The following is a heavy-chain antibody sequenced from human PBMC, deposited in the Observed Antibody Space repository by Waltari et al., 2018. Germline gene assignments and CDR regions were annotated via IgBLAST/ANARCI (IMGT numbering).Heavy chain of an antibody. CDR1: GCTFRSYA. CDR3: AMRPYYYKNDAFDI. J-gene: IGHJ3*02. CDR2: IIPSLGIA. D-gene: IGHD3-10*01. V-gene: IGHV1-69*04. Sequence: QVQLVQSGAEVKKPGSSVKVSCKASGCTFRSYAISWVRQAPGQGLEWMGSIIPSLGIANFAQKFQVRVTITADKSTSTAYMELSSLRSEDTAVYYCAMRPYYYKNDAFDIWGQGTMVTVSS.